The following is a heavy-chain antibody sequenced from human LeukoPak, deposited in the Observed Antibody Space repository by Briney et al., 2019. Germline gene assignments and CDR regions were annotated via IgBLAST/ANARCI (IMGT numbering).Heavy chain of an antibody. CDR3: ARLVWDYDSSGRSWRAFDI. D-gene: IGHD3-22*01. J-gene: IGHJ3*02. V-gene: IGHV3-30-3*01. Sequence: HPGGSLRLSCAASGFTFSSYAMHWVRQTPGKGLEWVAVISYDGSNKYYADSVKGRFTISRDNAKNSLYLQMNSLRAEDTAVYYCARLVWDYDSSGRSWRAFDIWGQGTMVTVSS. CDR2: ISYDGSNK. CDR1: GFTFSSYA.